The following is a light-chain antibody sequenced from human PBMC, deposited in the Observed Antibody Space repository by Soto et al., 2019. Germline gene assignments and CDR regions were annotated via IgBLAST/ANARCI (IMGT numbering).Light chain of an antibody. V-gene: IGKV1-27*01. CDR2: AAS. CDR1: QGISNF. CDR3: QKYGSVPPT. J-gene: IGKJ1*01. Sequence: DVQLTQSPSSLSASVGDRVTISCRASQGISNFVAWYQQKPGRLPKLLIYAASSLQSGVPPRFSGSGSGTHFTLSISSLQPEDVGTFYCQKYGSVPPTFGHGTRVEIK.